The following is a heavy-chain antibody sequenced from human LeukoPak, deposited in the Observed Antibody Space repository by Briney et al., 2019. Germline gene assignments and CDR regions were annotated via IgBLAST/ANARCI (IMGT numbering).Heavy chain of an antibody. CDR2: ILYDGRHK. CDR1: GFTFSSYA. V-gene: IGHV3-30*04. D-gene: IGHD2-21*02. Sequence: GGSLRLSCAASGFTFSSYAMHWVRQAPDKGLEWVAVILYDGRHKYYTDSVKGRFTISRDNSKNTLYLQMNSLRAEDTAVYYCARDRLTYCGGDCGLDYWGQGTLVTVS. CDR3: ARDRLTYCGGDCGLDY. J-gene: IGHJ4*02.